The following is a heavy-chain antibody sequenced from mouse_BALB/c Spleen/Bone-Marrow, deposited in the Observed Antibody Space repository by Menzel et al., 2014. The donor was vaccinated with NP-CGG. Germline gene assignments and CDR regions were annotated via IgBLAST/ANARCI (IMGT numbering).Heavy chain of an antibody. Sequence: EVQRVESGTVLARPGASVKMSCKASGYSFTIYWMHWVKQRPGQGLEWIGAIYPGNSDTSYNQKFEGKAKLTAVTSASTAYMELSSLTDEDSAVYYCTRFGSTYDWYFDVWGAATTVTVSS. V-gene: IGHV1-5*01. J-gene: IGHJ1*01. CDR1: GYSFTIYW. CDR2: IYPGNSDT. CDR3: TRFGSTYDWYFDV. D-gene: IGHD1-1*01.